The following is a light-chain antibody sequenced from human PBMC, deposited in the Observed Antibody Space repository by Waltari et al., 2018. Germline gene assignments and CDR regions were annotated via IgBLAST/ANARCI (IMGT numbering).Light chain of an antibody. J-gene: IGKJ1*01. Sequence: DIVMTQSPDSLAVSLGERATINCKSSKNILYSSNNKNYLAWYQLKPGQAPKLLFYWASTRESGVPDRFSGSGSGTEFTLTINSLQAEDVAVYYCQQHYSTPRTFGQGTKVEIK. CDR3: QQHYSTPRT. V-gene: IGKV4-1*01. CDR1: KNILYSSNNKNY. CDR2: WAS.